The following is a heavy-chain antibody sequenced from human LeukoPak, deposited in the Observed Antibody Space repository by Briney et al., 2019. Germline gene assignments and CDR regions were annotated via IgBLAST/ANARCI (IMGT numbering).Heavy chain of an antibody. CDR2: ISSRSSHI. D-gene: IGHD1-7*01. CDR3: ARGGTGATRDDTFDI. V-gene: IGHV3-21*01. CDR1: GXTFGTYN. Sequence: GGSLRLSCAASGXTFGTYNMNWVRQAPGKGLEWVSSISSRSSHIFYADSVKGRFTISRDNAKNSLYLQMNSLRAEDTAVYYCARGGTGATRDDTFDIWGQGAMVTVSS. J-gene: IGHJ3*02.